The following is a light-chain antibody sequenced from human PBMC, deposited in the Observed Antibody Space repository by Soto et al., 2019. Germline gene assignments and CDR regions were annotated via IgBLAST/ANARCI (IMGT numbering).Light chain of an antibody. V-gene: IGLV1-44*01. Sequence: QSVLTQPPSASGTPGQRVSISCSGSSSNIGSNTVNWYQQLPGTAPKLLIYGNNQRPSGVPDRFSGSKSGTSASLAISGLQSEDEADYYCTACDDSLNGVVFGVGTKVTVL. CDR2: GNN. J-gene: IGLJ3*02. CDR1: SSNIGSNT. CDR3: TACDDSLNGVV.